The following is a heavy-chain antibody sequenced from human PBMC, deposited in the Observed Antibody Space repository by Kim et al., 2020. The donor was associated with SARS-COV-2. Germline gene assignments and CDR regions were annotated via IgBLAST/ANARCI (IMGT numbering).Heavy chain of an antibody. CDR2: INPNSGGT. CDR3: ARDYHPVGITYYDFWSGYHPGDAFDI. CDR1: GYTFTGYY. Sequence: ASVKVSCKASGYTFTGYYMHWVRQAPGQGLEWMGWINPNSGGTNYAQKFQGRVTMTRDTSISTAYMELSRLRSDDTAVYYCARDYHPVGITYYDFWSGYHPGDAFDIWGQGTMVTVSS. V-gene: IGHV1-2*02. J-gene: IGHJ3*02. D-gene: IGHD3-3*01.